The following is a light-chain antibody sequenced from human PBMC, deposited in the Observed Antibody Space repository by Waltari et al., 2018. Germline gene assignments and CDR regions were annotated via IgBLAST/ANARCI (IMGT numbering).Light chain of an antibody. CDR3: CSYAGVHTFWL. CDR1: PSDVGGSNS. CDR2: DVN. Sequence: QSALTQPPSVSGSPEQSVTISCTGSPSDVGGSNSVSWYQQHPGKAPKLIIFDVNQRPSGVPDRFSGSKSGNTASLTISGLRPEDEADYHCCSYAGVHTFWLFGGGTKLTVL. J-gene: IGLJ3*02. V-gene: IGLV2-11*01.